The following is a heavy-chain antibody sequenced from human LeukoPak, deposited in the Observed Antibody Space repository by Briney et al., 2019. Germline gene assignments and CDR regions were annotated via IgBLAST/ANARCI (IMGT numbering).Heavy chain of an antibody. CDR3: AKLGIAVAGTRFHYFDY. CDR2: ISGSGGTT. D-gene: IGHD6-19*01. J-gene: IGHJ4*02. CDR1: GFTFSSYA. Sequence: PGGSLRLSCAASGFTFSSYAMNWVRQAPGKGLEWVSGISGSGGTTSYADSMKGRFTISRDNSKNTLYLQMNSLRGEGTAVYYCAKLGIAVAGTRFHYFDYWGQRTLVTVSS. V-gene: IGHV3-23*01.